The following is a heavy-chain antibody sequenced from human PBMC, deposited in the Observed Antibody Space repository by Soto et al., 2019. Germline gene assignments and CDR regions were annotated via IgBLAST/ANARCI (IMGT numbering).Heavy chain of an antibody. V-gene: IGHV3-7*03. CDR2: IKQDGSEK. D-gene: IGHD3-22*01. Sequence: EVQLVESGGGLVQPGGSLRLSCAASGFTFSSYWMSWVRQAPGKGLEWVANIKQDGSEKYYVDSVKGRFTISRDNAKNSLYLQMNSLRAEDAAVYYCHAAYYSTGYQFDYWGQGTLVTVSS. J-gene: IGHJ4*02. CDR3: HAAYYSTGYQFDY. CDR1: GFTFSSYW.